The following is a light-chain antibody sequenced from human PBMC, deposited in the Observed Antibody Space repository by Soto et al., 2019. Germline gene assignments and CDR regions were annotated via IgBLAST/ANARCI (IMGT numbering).Light chain of an antibody. J-gene: IGLJ2*01. CDR3: AAWDDSLSGVV. V-gene: IGLV1-47*01. Sequence: QSVLTQAPSVSGTPGQRVTISCSGSTSNIGSNHVYWYQQLPGTAPKLLMYRINQRPSEVPDRFSGSKSGTSASLAISGLRSEDGADYYCAAWDDSLSGVVFGGETKLTVL. CDR1: TSNIGSNH. CDR2: RIN.